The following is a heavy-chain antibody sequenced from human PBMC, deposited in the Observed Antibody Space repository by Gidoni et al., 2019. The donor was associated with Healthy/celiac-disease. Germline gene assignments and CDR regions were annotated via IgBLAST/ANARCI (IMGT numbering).Heavy chain of an antibody. CDR2: IIPIFGTA. CDR3: ARDAGERARFRRRDAFDI. Sequence: QVQLVQSGAEVKKPGSSVKVSCKASGGTFSSYAISWVRQAPGQGLEWMGGIIPIFGTANYAQKFQGRVTITADESTSTAYMEQSSLRSEDTAVYYCARDAGERARFRRRDAFDIWGQGTMVTVSS. V-gene: IGHV1-69*01. D-gene: IGHD1-1*01. CDR1: GGTFSSYA. J-gene: IGHJ3*02.